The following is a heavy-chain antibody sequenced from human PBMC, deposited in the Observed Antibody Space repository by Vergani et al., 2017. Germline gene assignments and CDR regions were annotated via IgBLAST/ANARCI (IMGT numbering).Heavy chain of an antibody. CDR2: IYTSGST. CDR3: AKDDKDYGGNSGGDY. CDR1: GGSISSGSYY. J-gene: IGHJ4*02. V-gene: IGHV4-61*02. Sequence: QVQLQESGPGLVKPSQTLSLTCTVSGGSISSGSYYWSWIRQPAGKGLEWIGRIYTSGSTNYNPSLKSRVTLSVDTSKNQFSLKLSSGTAADTAVYYCAKDDKDYGGNSGGDYWGQGTLVTVSS. D-gene: IGHD4-23*01.